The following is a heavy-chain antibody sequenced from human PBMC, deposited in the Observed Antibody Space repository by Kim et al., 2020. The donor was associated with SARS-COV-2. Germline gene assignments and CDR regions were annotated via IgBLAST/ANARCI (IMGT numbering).Heavy chain of an antibody. CDR1: GYTFTSYA. D-gene: IGHD5-18*01. J-gene: IGHJ6*03. V-gene: IGHV1-3*01. CDR2: INAGNGNT. CDR3: ARDGRIQLRFYYMDV. Sequence: ASVKVSCKASGYTFTSYAMHWVRQAPGQRLEWMGWINAGNGNTKYSQKFQGRVTITRDTSASTAYMELSSLRSEDTAVYYCARDGRIQLRFYYMDVWGKGTTVTVSS.